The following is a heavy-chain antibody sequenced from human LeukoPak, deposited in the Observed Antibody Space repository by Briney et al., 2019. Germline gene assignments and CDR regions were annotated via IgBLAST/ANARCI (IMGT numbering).Heavy chain of an antibody. Sequence: SGGSLRLSCAASGFTFSSYSMNWVRQAPGKGLEWVSSISSSSSYIYYADSVKGRFTISRDNAKNPLYLQMNSLRAEDTAVYYCARCLPGRYCSGGSCYGPRSYYYYGMDVWGQGTTVTVSS. CDR2: ISSSSSYI. D-gene: IGHD2-15*01. CDR3: ARCLPGRYCSGGSCYGPRSYYYYGMDV. V-gene: IGHV3-21*01. CDR1: GFTFSSYS. J-gene: IGHJ6*02.